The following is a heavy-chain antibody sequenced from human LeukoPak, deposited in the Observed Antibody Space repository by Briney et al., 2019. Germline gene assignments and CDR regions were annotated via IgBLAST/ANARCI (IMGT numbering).Heavy chain of an antibody. CDR3: ARESGDYVFHYFDY. V-gene: IGHV4-4*02. CDR1: GGSISSSNW. Sequence: TSSETLSLTCAVSGGSISSSNWWSWVRQPPGKGLEWIGEIYHSGSTNYNPSLKSRVTISVDKSKNQFSLKLSSVTAADTAVYYCARESGDYVFHYFDYWGQGTLVTVSS. J-gene: IGHJ4*02. CDR2: IYHSGST. D-gene: IGHD4-17*01.